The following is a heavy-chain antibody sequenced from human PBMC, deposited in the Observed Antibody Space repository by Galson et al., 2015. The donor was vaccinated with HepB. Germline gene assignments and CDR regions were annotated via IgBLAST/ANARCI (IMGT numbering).Heavy chain of an antibody. CDR1: GYTFSNYG. V-gene: IGHV1-18*01. D-gene: IGHD4-17*01. J-gene: IGHJ4*02. Sequence: QSGAEVKKPGASVKVSCKASGYTFSNYGVTWVRQVPGQGLEWMGWISAKEGKTNYAQKSQDRVVMTTDTSTRTAFLELRSLRSDDTAVYFCARSGEDYGDYYLDYWGQGTLVTVSS. CDR3: ARSGEDYGDYYLDY. CDR2: ISAKEGKT.